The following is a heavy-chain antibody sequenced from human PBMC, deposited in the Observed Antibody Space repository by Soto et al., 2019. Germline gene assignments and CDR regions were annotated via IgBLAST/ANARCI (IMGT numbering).Heavy chain of an antibody. CDR3: ARDQGGSSYYDFWSGYPPHYGMDV. D-gene: IGHD3-3*01. CDR1: GGSISSSNW. J-gene: IGHJ6*02. V-gene: IGHV4-4*02. CDR2: IYHSGST. Sequence: PSETLSLTCAVSGGSISSSNWWSWVRQPPGKGLEWIGGIYHSGSTNYNPSLKSRVTISVDKSKNQFSLKLSSVTAADTAVYYCARDQGGSSYYDFWSGYPPHYGMDVWGQGTTVTVSS.